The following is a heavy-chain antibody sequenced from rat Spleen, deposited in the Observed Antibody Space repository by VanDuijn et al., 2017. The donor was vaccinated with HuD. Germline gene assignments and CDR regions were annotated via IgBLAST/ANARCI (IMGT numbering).Heavy chain of an antibody. D-gene: IGHD1-12*02. CDR3: TTSYDGSYYYDY. J-gene: IGHJ2*01. Sequence: EVQLVESGGGLVQPGRSLKLSCEASGFTFRNFDMAWVRQAPTKGLEWVAYISTGGGNTYYRDSVKGRFTISRDNAKGTLYLQMDSLRSEDTATYYCTTSYDGSYYYDYWGQGVMVTVSS. V-gene: IGHV5-27*01. CDR2: ISTGGGNT. CDR1: GFTFRNFD.